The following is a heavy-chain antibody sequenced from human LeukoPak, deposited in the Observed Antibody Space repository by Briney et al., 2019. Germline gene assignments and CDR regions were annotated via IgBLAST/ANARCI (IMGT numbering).Heavy chain of an antibody. CDR3: ARREGHWFAP. Sequence: SETLSLTCTVSGGSISSYYWSWIRQPPGKGLEWIGYIYTSGSTNYYPSLKSRITISVDTSKNQFSLKLRVVAVADTAVYYCARREGHWFAPWGQETLVTVPS. CDR2: IYTSGST. CDR1: GGSISSYY. J-gene: IGHJ5*02. V-gene: IGHV4-4*09.